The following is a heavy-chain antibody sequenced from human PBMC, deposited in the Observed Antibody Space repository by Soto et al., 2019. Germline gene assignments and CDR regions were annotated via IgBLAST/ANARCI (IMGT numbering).Heavy chain of an antibody. CDR3: TTDHVFSYSRIEPVDY. Sequence: GSLRLSCAASGFTFSNAWMSWVRQAPGKGLEWVGRIKSKTDGGTTDYAAPVKGRFTISRDDSKNTLYLQMNSLKTEDTAVYYCTTDHVFSYSRIEPVDYWGQGTLVTVSS. CDR2: IKSKTDGGTT. J-gene: IGHJ4*02. D-gene: IGHD6-13*01. CDR1: GFTFSNAW. V-gene: IGHV3-15*01.